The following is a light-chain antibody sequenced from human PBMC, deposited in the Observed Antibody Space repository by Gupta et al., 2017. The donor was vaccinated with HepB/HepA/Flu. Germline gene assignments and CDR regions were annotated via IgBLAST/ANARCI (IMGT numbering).Light chain of an antibody. CDR2: KDS. CDR3: QSADSSGTYVV. J-gene: IGLJ2*01. Sequence: SYELTQPPSVSVSPGQTARNTCSGDALPKQYAYWYQQKLGQAPVLVIYKDSERPSGIPERFSGSSSGTTVTLTISGVQAEDEADYYCQSADSSGTYVVFGGGTKLTVL. CDR1: ALPKQY. V-gene: IGLV3-25*03.